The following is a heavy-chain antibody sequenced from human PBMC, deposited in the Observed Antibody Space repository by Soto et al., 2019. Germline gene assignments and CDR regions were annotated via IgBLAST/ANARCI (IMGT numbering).Heavy chain of an antibody. Sequence: ASVKVSCKASGGTFSSYAISWVRQAPGQGLEWMGGIIPIFGTANYAQKFQGRVTITADKSTSTAYMELSSLRSEDTAVYYCARESVRDYYYYGMDVWGQGTTVTVPS. V-gene: IGHV1-69*06. J-gene: IGHJ6*02. CDR2: IIPIFGTA. D-gene: IGHD1-1*01. CDR3: ARESVRDYYYYGMDV. CDR1: GGTFSSYA.